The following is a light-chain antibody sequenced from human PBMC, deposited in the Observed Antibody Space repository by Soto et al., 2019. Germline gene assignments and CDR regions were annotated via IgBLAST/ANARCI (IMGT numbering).Light chain of an antibody. Sequence: QSALTQPASVSGSPGQLITISCTGTSSDIGAYNFVSWYQQHLGKAPKLMLYDVNIRPSGVSNRFSGSKSGNTASLTISGLQAEDEADYYCTSWTTSTTMIFGGGTKLTVL. CDR2: DVN. J-gene: IGLJ2*01. CDR1: SSDIGAYNF. CDR3: TSWTTSTTMI. V-gene: IGLV2-14*03.